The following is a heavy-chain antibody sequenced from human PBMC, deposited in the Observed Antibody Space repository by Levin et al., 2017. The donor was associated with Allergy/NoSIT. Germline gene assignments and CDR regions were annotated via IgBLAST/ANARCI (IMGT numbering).Heavy chain of an antibody. V-gene: IGHV4-39*07. Sequence: SQTLSLTCTVSGGSISSSSYYWGWIRQPPGKGLEWIGSIYYSGSTYYNPSLKSRVTISVDTSKNQFSLKLSSVTAADTAVYYCARASKLRYFVSAAFDIWGQGTMVTVSS. CDR3: ARASKLRYFVSAAFDI. D-gene: IGHD3-9*01. J-gene: IGHJ3*02. CDR1: GGSISSSSYY. CDR2: IYYSGST.